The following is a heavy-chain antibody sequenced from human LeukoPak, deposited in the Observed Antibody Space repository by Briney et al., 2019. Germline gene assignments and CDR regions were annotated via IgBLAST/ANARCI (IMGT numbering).Heavy chain of an antibody. D-gene: IGHD3-3*01. Sequence: GGSLRLSCTACGFTFGDYGMRWVGQAPGKGVEGVGFIISKSYGGTTESAASVKGTFTISRHDSKSIAYLQMNSLKTEDTAVYYCTRDWSGYYIHWFDPWGQGTLVTVSS. CDR2: IISKSYGGTT. J-gene: IGHJ5*02. CDR3: TRDWSGYYIHWFDP. CDR1: GFTFGDYG. V-gene: IGHV3-49*04.